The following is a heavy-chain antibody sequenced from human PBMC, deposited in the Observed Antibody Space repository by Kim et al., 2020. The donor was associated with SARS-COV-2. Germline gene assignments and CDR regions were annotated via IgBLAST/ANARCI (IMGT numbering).Heavy chain of an antibody. CDR1: GFTFSSYG. D-gene: IGHD6-13*01. V-gene: IGHV3-33*01. J-gene: IGHJ4*02. Sequence: GGSLRLSCAASGFTFSSYGMHWVRQAPGKGLEWVAVIWYDGSNKYYADSVKGRFTISRDNSKNTLYLQMNSLRAEDTAVYYCARADGIAAAGDRFDYWGQGTLVTVSS. CDR2: IWYDGSNK. CDR3: ARADGIAAAGDRFDY.